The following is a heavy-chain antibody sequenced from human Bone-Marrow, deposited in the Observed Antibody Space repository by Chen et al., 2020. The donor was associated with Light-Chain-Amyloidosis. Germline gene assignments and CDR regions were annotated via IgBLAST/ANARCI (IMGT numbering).Heavy chain of an antibody. V-gene: IGHV3-74*01. Sequence: EVQLVESGGGLVQQGGSLRLSCAASGFTFSSYWMHWVRQAPGKGLVWVSRINGDGSSTSYADSVKGRFTISRDNAKNTLYLQMNSLRAEDTAVYYCARAYCSGDSCPNSLGYWGQGTLVTVSS. CDR1: GFTFSSYW. CDR3: ARAYCSGDSCPNSLGY. CDR2: INGDGSST. J-gene: IGHJ4*02. D-gene: IGHD2-15*01.